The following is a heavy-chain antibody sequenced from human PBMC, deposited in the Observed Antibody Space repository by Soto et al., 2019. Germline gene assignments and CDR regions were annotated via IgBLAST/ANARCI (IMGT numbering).Heavy chain of an antibody. D-gene: IGHD6-19*01. CDR1: GFTFSSFS. J-gene: IGHJ4*02. Sequence: QVLLVESGGGVVQPGRSLRLSCAASGFTFSSFSLHWVRQAPGKGLEWLALISYDGRNKYNADSVKGRFAISRDNSKNTLCLQVTSLRPEDTAVYYCARTTPGAGTPGFDYWGQGTRVTVSS. CDR2: ISYDGRNK. CDR3: ARTTPGAGTPGFDY. V-gene: IGHV3-30*09.